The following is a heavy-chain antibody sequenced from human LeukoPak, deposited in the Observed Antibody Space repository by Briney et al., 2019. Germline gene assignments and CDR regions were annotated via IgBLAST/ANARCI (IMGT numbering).Heavy chain of an antibody. D-gene: IGHD6-13*01. CDR3: ARDSQAYSSSWYSVNWFDP. V-gene: IGHV1-18*01. CDR2: ISAYNGNT. J-gene: IGHJ5*02. CDR1: GYTFTSYG. Sequence: GASVKVSCKASGYTFTSYGISWVRQAPGQGLEWMGWISAYNGNTNYAQKLQGRVTMTTDTSTSTAYMELRSLRSDDTAVYYCARDSQAYSSSWYSVNWFDPWGQGTLVTVSS.